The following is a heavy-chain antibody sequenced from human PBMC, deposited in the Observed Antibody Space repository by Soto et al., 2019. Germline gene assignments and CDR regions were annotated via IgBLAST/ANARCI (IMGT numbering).Heavy chain of an antibody. J-gene: IGHJ6*02. Sequence: GGSLRLSCAAFGFKISSSSMNWVRQAPGKGLEWVSYISDSGGNTLYADSVKGRFTVSRDTSKNSLYLQMNGLRAEDRAVFYCATYYYDSSGYDGMDVWGQGTTVTVSS. CDR2: ISDSGGNT. D-gene: IGHD3-22*01. CDR3: ATYYYDSSGYDGMDV. V-gene: IGHV3-48*01. CDR1: GFKISSSS.